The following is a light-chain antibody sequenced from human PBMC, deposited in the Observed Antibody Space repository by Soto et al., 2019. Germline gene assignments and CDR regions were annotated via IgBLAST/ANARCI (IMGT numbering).Light chain of an antibody. J-gene: IGLJ3*02. Sequence: QSALTQPASVSGSPGQSITISCTGTSSDVGAYNHVSWYQHHPGKAPKLMIYEVTNRPSGVSDRFSGSKSGNTASLTISGLQADDEADCYCHSYTTSRTRLFGGGTKVTVL. CDR2: EVT. V-gene: IGLV2-14*01. CDR1: SSDVGAYNH. CDR3: HSYTTSRTRL.